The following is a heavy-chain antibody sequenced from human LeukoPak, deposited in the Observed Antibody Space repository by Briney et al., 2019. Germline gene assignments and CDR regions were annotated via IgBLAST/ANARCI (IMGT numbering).Heavy chain of an antibody. J-gene: IGHJ4*02. CDR1: GXSXSRGGYY. CDR3: ARSEETFSYGSGNYYSFDS. Sequence: LSXTCSVSGXSXSRGGYYWSWIRQHPGKGLEWIGYIYYSGSIYYNPSLKSRVTISVATSRNQFYLKLSSVTAADTALYYCARSEETFSYGSGNYYSFDSWGQGTLVTVSS. D-gene: IGHD3-10*01. CDR2: IYYSGSI. V-gene: IGHV4-31*03.